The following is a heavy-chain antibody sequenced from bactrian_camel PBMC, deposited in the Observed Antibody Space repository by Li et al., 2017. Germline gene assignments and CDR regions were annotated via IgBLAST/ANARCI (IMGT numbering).Heavy chain of an antibody. D-gene: IGHD7*01. J-gene: IGHJ4*01. CDR1: GQSYGRYD. V-gene: IGHV3S55*01. Sequence: HVQLVESGGGSVQAGGTLRLSCAASGQSYGRYDDWCMAWFRQAPGKERDGVAAIDNDGSTTYADSVKGRFTISKDYATNTLILRINTLKPEDTAMYYCAADPSQWTCPHEYEYKSWGQGTQVTVS. CDR3: AADPSQWTCPHEYEYKS. CDR2: IDNDGST.